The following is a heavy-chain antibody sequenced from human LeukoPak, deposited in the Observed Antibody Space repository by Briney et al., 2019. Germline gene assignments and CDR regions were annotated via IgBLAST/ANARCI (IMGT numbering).Heavy chain of an antibody. D-gene: IGHD3-3*01. CDR2: ISGSGGST. V-gene: IGHV3-23*01. Sequence: PGGSLRLSCAASGFTFSSYGISWVRQAPGKGLEWVSAISGSGGSTYYADSVKGRFTISRDNSKNTLYLQMNSLRAEDTAVYYCAKEGWASYYDFWSGYPPHLGYWGQGTLVTVSS. CDR3: AKEGWASYYDFWSGYPPHLGY. J-gene: IGHJ4*02. CDR1: GFTFSSYG.